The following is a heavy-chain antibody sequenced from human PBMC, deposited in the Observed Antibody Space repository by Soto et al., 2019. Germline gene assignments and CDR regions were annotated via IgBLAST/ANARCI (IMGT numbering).Heavy chain of an antibody. J-gene: IGHJ3*02. D-gene: IGHD3-3*01. CDR1: GFIFSNYG. Sequence: QVQLVESGGGVVQPGRSRRLSYAASGFIFSNYGMHWVRQAPGKGLEWVAVTSYDGTKKYYGDSVKGRFTISRDNSMNTLYLQMDSLSAEDTAVYYCAKELGLWSGYLDAFDIWGQGTMVTVS. V-gene: IGHV3-30*18. CDR2: TSYDGTKK. CDR3: AKELGLWSGYLDAFDI.